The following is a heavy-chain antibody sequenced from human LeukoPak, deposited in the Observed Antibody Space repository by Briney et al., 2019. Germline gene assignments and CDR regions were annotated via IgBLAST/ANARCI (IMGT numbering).Heavy chain of an antibody. CDR2: MNPNSGNT. CDR3: ARGPKWELLYYFDY. J-gene: IGHJ4*02. D-gene: IGHD1-26*01. CDR1: GGTFSSYA. V-gene: IGHV1-8*02. Sequence: GASVKVSCKASGGTFSSYAISWVRQAPGQGLEWMGWMNPNSGNTGYAQKFQGRVTMTRNTSISTAYMELSSLRSEDTAVYYCARGPKWELLYYFDYWGQGTLVTVSS.